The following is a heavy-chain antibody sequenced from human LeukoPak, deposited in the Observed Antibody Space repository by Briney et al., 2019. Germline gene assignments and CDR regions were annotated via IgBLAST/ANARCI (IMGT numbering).Heavy chain of an antibody. CDR1: GGSTSSSSYY. CDR3: ARDKMTTVTSYYFDY. Sequence: MSSETLSLTCTVSGGSTSSSSYYWGWIRQPPGKGLEWIGSINYSGSTNYNPSLKSRVTISVDTSKNQFSLKLSSVTAADTAVYYCARDKMTTVTSYYFDYWGQGTLVTVSS. D-gene: IGHD4-11*01. CDR2: INYSGST. J-gene: IGHJ4*02. V-gene: IGHV4-39*07.